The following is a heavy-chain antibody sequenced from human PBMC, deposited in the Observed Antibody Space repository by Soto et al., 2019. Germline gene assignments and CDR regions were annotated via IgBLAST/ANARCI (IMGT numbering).Heavy chain of an antibody. Sequence: PSETLSLTCTVSGVSISSGGYYWGWIRQHPGKGLEWIGNIYHSGRTYYNPSLMSRVIMSVDTSKNHFSLNLNSVTAADTAMYFCASVTGADSEYYFDYWGQGTLVTVSS. CDR1: GVSISSGGYY. J-gene: IGHJ4*02. V-gene: IGHV4-31*03. CDR3: ASVTGADSEYYFDY. CDR2: IYHSGRT. D-gene: IGHD2-15*01.